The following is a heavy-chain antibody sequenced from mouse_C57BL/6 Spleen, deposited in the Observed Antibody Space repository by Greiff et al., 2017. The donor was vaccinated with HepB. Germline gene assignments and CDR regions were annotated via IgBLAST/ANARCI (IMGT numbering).Heavy chain of an antibody. CDR1: GYTFTSYW. CDR3: AHYDYEGSAMDY. D-gene: IGHD2-4*01. Sequence: QVQLQQPGAELVKPGASVKLSCKASGYTFTSYWMHWVKQRPGQGLEWIGMIHPNSGSTNYNEKFKSKATLTVDKSSSTAYMQLSSLTSEDSAVYYCAHYDYEGSAMDYWGQGTSVTVSS. CDR2: IHPNSGST. J-gene: IGHJ4*01. V-gene: IGHV1-64*01.